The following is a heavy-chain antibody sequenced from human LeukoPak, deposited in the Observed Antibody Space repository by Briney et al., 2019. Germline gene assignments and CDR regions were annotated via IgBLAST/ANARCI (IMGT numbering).Heavy chain of an antibody. CDR2: IYHSGST. Sequence: PSETLSLTCTVSGYSISSGYYWGWIRQPPGKGLEWIGSIYHSGSTYYNPSLKSRVTISVDTSKNQFSLKLSSVTAADTAVYYCARLGSRIAAAGALDYWGQGTLVTVSS. V-gene: IGHV4-38-2*02. J-gene: IGHJ4*02. CDR3: ARLGSRIAAAGALDY. D-gene: IGHD6-13*01. CDR1: GYSISSGYY.